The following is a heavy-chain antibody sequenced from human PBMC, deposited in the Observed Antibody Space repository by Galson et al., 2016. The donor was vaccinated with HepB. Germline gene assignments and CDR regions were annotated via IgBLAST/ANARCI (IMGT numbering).Heavy chain of an antibody. CDR1: GFTFSSYA. J-gene: IGHJ4*02. CDR3: VKESPVRGNHFEY. V-gene: IGHV3-30*04. CDR2: ISYDESTK. D-gene: IGHD3-16*01. Sequence: SLRLSCAASGFTFSSYAMHWVRQAPGKGLEWVAVISYDESTKYYADSVKGRFTISRDNSKNTLYLQMNSLRAEDTAVYYCVKESPVRGNHFEYWGQGTLVTVSS.